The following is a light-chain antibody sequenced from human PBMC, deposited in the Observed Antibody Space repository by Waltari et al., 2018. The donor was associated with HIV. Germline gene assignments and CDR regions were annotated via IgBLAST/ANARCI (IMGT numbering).Light chain of an antibody. CDR3: QQSYGAPFT. Sequence: IQMTQSPSALSASVGDTVTITCRASQKINRYLYWYQKKVGEPPKLLVYGGSSLQRGVPARFRGSGSGSEYILTISNLQSDDFATYFCQQSYGAPFTFGPGS. CDR2: GGS. J-gene: IGKJ3*01. CDR1: QKINRY. V-gene: IGKV1-39*01.